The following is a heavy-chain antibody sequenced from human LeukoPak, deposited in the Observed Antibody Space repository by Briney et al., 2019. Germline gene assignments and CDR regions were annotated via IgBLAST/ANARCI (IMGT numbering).Heavy chain of an antibody. D-gene: IGHD3-10*01. J-gene: IGHJ4*02. CDR3: STDSGRSYFYFDF. Sequence: ASVKASCKISGFGLSVLSIHWMRQAPGKGLEWVGGIRPETGEPIFAQKFRGRVTITEDTFTDTGYLELRGLTSEGTAVYYCSTDSGRSYFYFDFGGQGTLVTVSS. V-gene: IGHV1-24*01. CDR1: GFGLSVLS. CDR2: IRPETGEP.